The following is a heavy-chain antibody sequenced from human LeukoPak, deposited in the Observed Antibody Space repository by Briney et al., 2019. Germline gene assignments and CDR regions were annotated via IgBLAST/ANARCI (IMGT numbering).Heavy chain of an antibody. D-gene: IGHD6-19*01. CDR2: ISSNGRTI. CDR1: GFTFSVYY. CDR3: SRDWHSSGWYLSRDAFDI. Sequence: GGSLSLSCAASGFTFSVYYMSWVRPAPGTGLEWVSYISSNGRTISYADSVNGRYTISRDNAKNLLYLQMNSLRAEDTAGYYCSRDWHSSGWYLSRDAFDIWGQGTMVTVSS. V-gene: IGHV3-11*04. J-gene: IGHJ3*02.